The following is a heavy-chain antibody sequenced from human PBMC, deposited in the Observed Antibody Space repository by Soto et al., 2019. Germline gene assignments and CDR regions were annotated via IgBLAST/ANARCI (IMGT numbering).Heavy chain of an antibody. J-gene: IGHJ4*02. V-gene: IGHV3-33*01. CDR1: GFTFSDFG. Sequence: QVQLVESGGGVVQPGTSLRLSCATSGFTFSDFGMHWVRQAPGKGLEWVAVIWYDGSGEYYADFVKGRFSISRDNSKNTLYLQMISLRAEDTAMYYCARGTASDYWGQGTLVTVSS. CDR3: ARGTASDY. CDR2: IWYDGSGE. D-gene: IGHD2-21*02.